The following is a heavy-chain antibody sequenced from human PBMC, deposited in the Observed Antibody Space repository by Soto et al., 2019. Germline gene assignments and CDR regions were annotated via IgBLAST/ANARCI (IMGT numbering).Heavy chain of an antibody. CDR3: PVGAEHTCGLG. J-gene: IGHJ1*01. D-gene: IGHD2-21*01. V-gene: IGHV4-34*01. Sequence: QVQLQQWGAGLLQPSEPLSLSCALYGGSLSDYCLAWIRHPPGKGLEWIGEIGHSGVTIYSPSYKSRVTKTIDTSTSQITLKLPSVPAADTAVYYCPVGAEHTCGLGWGQGTLVTVSS. CDR1: GGSLSDYC. CDR2: IGHSGVT.